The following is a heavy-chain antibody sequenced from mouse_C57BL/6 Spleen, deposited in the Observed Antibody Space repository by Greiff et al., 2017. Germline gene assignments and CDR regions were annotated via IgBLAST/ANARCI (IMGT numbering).Heavy chain of an antibody. V-gene: IGHV1-53*01. J-gene: IGHJ2*01. Sequence: QVQLQQSGTELVKPGASVKLSCKASGYTFTSYWMHWVKQRPGQGLEWIGNINPSNGGTNYNEKFKSKATLTVDKSSSTAYMQLSSLTAEDSAVYYCAREGIVLYYFDYWGQGTTLTVAS. CDR2: INPSNGGT. CDR3: AREGIVLYYFDY. CDR1: GYTFTSYW.